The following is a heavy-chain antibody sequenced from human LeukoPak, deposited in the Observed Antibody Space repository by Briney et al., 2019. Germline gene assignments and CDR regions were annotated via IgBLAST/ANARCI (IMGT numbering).Heavy chain of an antibody. CDR1: GLTFSSYW. D-gene: IGHD1-20*01. CDR2: IRPDGSEK. Sequence: GGSLRLSCADSGLTFSSYWMSWVRQAPGKGLEWVANIRPDGSEKYYVDSVKGRFTISRDNAKNSLYLQMNSLRAEDTAVYYCARDNWNSFDYWDQGTLVTVSS. V-gene: IGHV3-7*01. J-gene: IGHJ4*02. CDR3: ARDNWNSFDY.